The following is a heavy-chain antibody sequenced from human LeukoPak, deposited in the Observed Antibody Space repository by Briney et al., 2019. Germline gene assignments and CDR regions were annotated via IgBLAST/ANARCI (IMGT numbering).Heavy chain of an antibody. Sequence: SETLSLTCTVSGGSISSGDYDWSWIRQPPGKGLEWIGYIYYSGSTYYNPSLKSRVTISVDTSKNQFSLKLSSVTAADTAVYYCARGGLQYYFDYWGQGTLVTVSS. V-gene: IGHV4-30-4*01. CDR1: GGSISSGDYD. D-gene: IGHD5-24*01. CDR3: ARGGLQYYFDY. J-gene: IGHJ4*02. CDR2: IYYSGST.